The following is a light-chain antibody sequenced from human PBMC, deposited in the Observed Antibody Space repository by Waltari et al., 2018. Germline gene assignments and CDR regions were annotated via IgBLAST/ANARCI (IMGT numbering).Light chain of an antibody. J-gene: IGLJ1*01. Sequence: LTQPASVSGSPGQSVSISCTGTSNDVGGYGYVSWYQQFPGKAPKLMIYEVSYRPSGVSSRFSGSKSGNTASLTISGLQAEDEAVYYCSSHTSTVPHVFGTGTKVTVV. V-gene: IGLV2-14*01. CDR1: SNDVGGYGY. CDR2: EVS. CDR3: SSHTSTVPHV.